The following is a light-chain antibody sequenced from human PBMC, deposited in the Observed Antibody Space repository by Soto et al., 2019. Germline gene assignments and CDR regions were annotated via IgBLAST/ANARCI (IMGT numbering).Light chain of an antibody. CDR1: QSISSSY. Sequence: EIVLTQSPGTLSFSPLERATLSCRASQSISSSYLAWYQQKPGQAPRLLIYGPSSRATGIPDRFSGSGSGTDFTLTINRLEPEDFAVYYCQQYDSSPRTFGQGTKVDIK. CDR2: GPS. CDR3: QQYDSSPRT. V-gene: IGKV3-20*01. J-gene: IGKJ1*01.